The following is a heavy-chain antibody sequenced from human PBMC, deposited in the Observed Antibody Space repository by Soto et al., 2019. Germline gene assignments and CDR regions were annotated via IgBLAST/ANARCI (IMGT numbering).Heavy chain of an antibody. CDR2: INPKSGGT. CDR3: ARAYYYDSSGYYESFFPH. Sequence: AAVKVSCEASGYSFTDYHIHWVRQAPGQGLEWLGRINPKSGGTSTAQKFQGWVTMTRDRSISTVYMELTRLRSDDTAVYYCARAYYYDSSGYYESFFPHRGQGTMVVVYS. J-gene: IGHJ1*01. CDR1: GYSFTDYH. D-gene: IGHD3-22*01. V-gene: IGHV1-2*04.